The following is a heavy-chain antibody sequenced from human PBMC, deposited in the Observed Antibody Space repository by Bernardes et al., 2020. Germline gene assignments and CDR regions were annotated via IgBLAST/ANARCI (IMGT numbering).Heavy chain of an antibody. CDR2: ISGGGSGT. CDR1: GFTFSSYW. D-gene: IGHD6-19*01. J-gene: IGHJ5*02. Sequence: GWSLRLSCAASGFTFSSYWMHWVRQAPGKGLVWVSRISGGGSGTNYADSVKGRFTISRDNAKNTLYLQMNGLRAEDTAVYYCARGNQAGDLWGQGTLVTVSS. CDR3: ARGNQAGDL. V-gene: IGHV3-74*01.